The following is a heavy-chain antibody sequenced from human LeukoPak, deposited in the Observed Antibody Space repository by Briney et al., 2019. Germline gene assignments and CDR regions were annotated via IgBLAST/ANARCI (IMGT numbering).Heavy chain of an antibody. J-gene: IGHJ4*02. CDR2: ISAYNGNT. D-gene: IGHD3-22*01. V-gene: IGHV1-18*01. CDR3: ARYDRSGYTTVSDY. CDR1: GYTFTSSG. Sequence: ASVTLSFTASGYTFTSSGSSWVRQAPGQGLEWKGWISAYNGNTNHAQKLQGRVTMTTDTSTSTAYMELRSLRSDDTAVYYCARYDRSGYTTVSDYWGQGTLVTVSS.